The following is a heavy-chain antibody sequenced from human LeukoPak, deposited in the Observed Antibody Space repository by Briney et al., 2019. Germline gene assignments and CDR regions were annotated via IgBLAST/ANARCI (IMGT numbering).Heavy chain of an antibody. CDR3: ARGNGGITIFGVVIMSRYYFDY. CDR1: GGSFSGYY. D-gene: IGHD3-3*01. CDR2: INHSGST. J-gene: IGHJ4*02. V-gene: IGHV4-34*01. Sequence: SETLSLTCAVYGGSFSGYYWSWIRQPPGKGLEWIGEINHSGSTNYNPSLKSRVTISVDTSKNQFSLKLSSVTAADTAVYYCARGNGGITIFGVVIMSRYYFDYWGQGTLVTVSS.